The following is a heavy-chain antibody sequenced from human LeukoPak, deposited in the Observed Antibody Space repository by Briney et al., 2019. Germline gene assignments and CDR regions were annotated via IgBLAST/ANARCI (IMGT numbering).Heavy chain of an antibody. J-gene: IGHJ4*02. V-gene: IGHV4-34*01. D-gene: IGHD6-19*01. Sequence: KPSETLSLTCAVYGGSFSGYYWSWIRQPPGKGLEWIGEINHSGSTNYNPSLKSRVTISVDTSKSQFSLKLSSVTAADTAAYYCARAGSMKAFWYWGQGTLVTVSS. CDR1: GGSFSGYY. CDR2: INHSGST. CDR3: ARAGSMKAFWY.